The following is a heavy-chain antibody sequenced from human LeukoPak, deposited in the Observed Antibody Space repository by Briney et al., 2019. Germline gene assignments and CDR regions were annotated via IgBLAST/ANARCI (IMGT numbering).Heavy chain of an antibody. Sequence: GGSLRHSCAASGFTFSSYAMSWVRQAPGKGLEWVSYISSGGTTISYTDSVKGRFTISRDNAKNSLYLQMNSLRAEDTAVYYCARDYRSTFDYWGQGTLVTVSS. J-gene: IGHJ4*02. CDR3: ARDYRSTFDY. CDR2: ISSGGTTI. CDR1: GFTFSSYA. D-gene: IGHD1-26*01. V-gene: IGHV3-48*04.